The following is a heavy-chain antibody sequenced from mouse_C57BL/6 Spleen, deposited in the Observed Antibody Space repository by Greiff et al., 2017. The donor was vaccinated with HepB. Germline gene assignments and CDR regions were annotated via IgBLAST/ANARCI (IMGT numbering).Heavy chain of an antibody. D-gene: IGHD2-4*01. V-gene: IGHV1-59*01. Sequence: VQLQQPGAELVRPGTSVKLSCKASGYTFTSYWMHWVKQRPGQGLEWIGVIDPSDSYTNYNQKFKGKATLTVDTSSSTAYMQLSSLTSEDSAVYYCARRGYDFLWFAYWGQGTLVTVSA. CDR1: GYTFTSYW. CDR2: IDPSDSYT. CDR3: ARRGYDFLWFAY. J-gene: IGHJ3*01.